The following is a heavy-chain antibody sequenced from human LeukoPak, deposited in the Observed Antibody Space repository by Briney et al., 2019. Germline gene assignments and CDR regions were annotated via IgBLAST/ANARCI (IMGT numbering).Heavy chain of an antibody. CDR2: VYYSGSA. CDR3: ARSGPNGVGDYYFDY. J-gene: IGHJ4*02. Sequence: SETLSLTCTVSGGSISSYHWSWIRQPPGKGLECIEYVYYSGSANYNPSLKSRVTISVDTSKSQFSLKLSSVTAADTAVYYCARSGPNGVGDYYFDYWGQGTLVIVSS. V-gene: IGHV4-59*08. CDR1: GGSISSYH. D-gene: IGHD2-8*01.